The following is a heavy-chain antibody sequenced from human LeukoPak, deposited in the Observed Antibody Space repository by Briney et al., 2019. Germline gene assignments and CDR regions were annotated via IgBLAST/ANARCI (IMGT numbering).Heavy chain of an antibody. J-gene: IGHJ6*03. Sequence: GGSLRLSCAASGFTFSSYEMNWVRQAPGKGLEWVSYISSSGSTIYYADSVKGRFTISRDNAKNSLYLQMNSLRAEDTAVYYCARAHEGYYYYYYMDVWGKGTTVTISS. V-gene: IGHV3-48*03. CDR2: ISSSGSTI. CDR1: GFTFSSYE. CDR3: ARAHEGYYYYYYMDV.